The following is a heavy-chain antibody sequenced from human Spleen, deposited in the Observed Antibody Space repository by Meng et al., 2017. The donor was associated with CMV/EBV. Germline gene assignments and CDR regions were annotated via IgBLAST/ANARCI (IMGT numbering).Heavy chain of an antibody. CDR1: GYTFTSYD. D-gene: IGHD2-15*01. CDR2: MNPNSGFT. CDR3: ARGSEDFVVEPPTVWSDF. V-gene: IGHV1-8*01. J-gene: IGHJ4*02. Sequence: ASVKVSCKASGYTFTSYDINWVRQATGQGLEWMGWMNPNSGFTNYAQKFQGRVTITKDTSLTTTYMDVSRLTSDDTAMYYCARGSEDFVVEPPTVWSDFWGQGTMVTVSS.